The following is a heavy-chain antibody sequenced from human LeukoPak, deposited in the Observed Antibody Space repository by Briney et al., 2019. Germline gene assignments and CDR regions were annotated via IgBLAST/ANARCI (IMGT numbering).Heavy chain of an antibody. CDR1: GGSFSGYY. V-gene: IGHV4-34*01. D-gene: IGHD3-3*01. J-gene: IGHJ4*02. Sequence: SETLSLTCAVYGGSFSGYYWSWIRQPPGKGLEWIGEINHSGSTNYNPSLKSRVTISVDTSKNQFSLKLSSVTAADTAVYYCARVLDFWSGYPYYFDYWGQGTLVTVSS. CDR3: ARVLDFWSGYPYYFDY. CDR2: INHSGST.